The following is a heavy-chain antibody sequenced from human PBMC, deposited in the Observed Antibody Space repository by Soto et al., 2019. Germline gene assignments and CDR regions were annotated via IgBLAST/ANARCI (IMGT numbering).Heavy chain of an antibody. CDR2: ISGNGSST. CDR3: ARAQTGDYGDERSYYYYYGMDV. Sequence: GGSLRLSCAASGFTFSSYAMSWVRQAPGKGLEWVSAISGNGSSTYYADSVKGRFTISRDNSKNTLYLQMNSLRAEDTAVYYCARAQTGDYGDERSYYYYYGMDVWGQGTTVTVSS. D-gene: IGHD4-17*01. V-gene: IGHV3-23*01. CDR1: GFTFSSYA. J-gene: IGHJ6*02.